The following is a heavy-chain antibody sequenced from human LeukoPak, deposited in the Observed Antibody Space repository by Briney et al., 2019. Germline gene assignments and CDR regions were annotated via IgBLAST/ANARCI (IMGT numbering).Heavy chain of an antibody. CDR1: GFTFSTYS. D-gene: IGHD2-2*01. J-gene: IGHJ4*02. Sequence: GGSLRLSCAASGFTFSTYSMNWVRQAPGKGLEWVSYISAGGSTIYYADSVQSRFTISRDNAKSSLSLQMSSLTAEDTALYYCARAPAPRHCTSTSCPRGPFDYWGQGTLVTVSS. V-gene: IGHV3-48*01. CDR3: ARAPAPRHCTSTSCPRGPFDY. CDR2: ISAGGSTI.